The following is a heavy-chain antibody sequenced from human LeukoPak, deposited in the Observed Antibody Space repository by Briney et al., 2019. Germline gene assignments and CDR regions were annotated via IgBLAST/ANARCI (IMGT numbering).Heavy chain of an antibody. Sequence: SETLSLTCTVSGGSISSYYWSWIRQPPVKGLEWIGYIYYSGSTNYNPSLKSRVTISVDTSKNQFSLKLSSVTAADTAVYYCARDSKLGYVSIWGQGTMVTVSS. CDR2: IYYSGST. CDR1: GGSISSYY. D-gene: IGHD5-12*01. J-gene: IGHJ3*02. CDR3: ARDSKLGYVSI. V-gene: IGHV4-59*01.